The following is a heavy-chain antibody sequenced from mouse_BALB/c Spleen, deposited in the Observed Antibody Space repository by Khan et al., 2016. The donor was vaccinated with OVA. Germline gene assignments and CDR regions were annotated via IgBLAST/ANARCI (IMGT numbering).Heavy chain of an antibody. D-gene: IGHD4-1*01. J-gene: IGHJ4*01. CDR1: GYSITRDYA. CDR2: ISNSGST. Sequence: VQLKESGPGLVKPSQSLSLTCTVTGYSITRDYAWNWIRQFPGNKLEWMAYISNSGSTSYNPSLKSRISITRDTSKNQFFLQLNSVTTEDTATYYCASELRRYNAMGDWGQGTSVTVSS. V-gene: IGHV3-2*02. CDR3: ASELRRYNAMGD.